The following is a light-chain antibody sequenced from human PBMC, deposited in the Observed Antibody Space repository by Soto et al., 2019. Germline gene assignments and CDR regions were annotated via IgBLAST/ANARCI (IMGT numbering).Light chain of an antibody. J-gene: IGLJ2*01. V-gene: IGLV1-44*01. CDR3: AAWDDSLNGVV. CDR2: SSN. CDR1: SSNIGSNS. Sequence: QSVLTQPPSASGTPGQRVTISCSGSSSNIGSNSVNWYQQLQGTAPKLLMYSSNQRPSGVPDRFSGSKSGTSASLAISGLQSEDEADYYCAAWDDSLNGVVFGGGTKVTVL.